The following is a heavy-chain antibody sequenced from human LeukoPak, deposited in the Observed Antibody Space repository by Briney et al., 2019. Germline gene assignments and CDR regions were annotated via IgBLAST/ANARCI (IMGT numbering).Heavy chain of an antibody. CDR2: IYTSGST. Sequence: SETLSLTCTVSGGSISSYYWSWIWQPPGKGLEWIGYIYTSGSTNYNPSLKSRVTISVDTSKNQFSLKLSSVTAADTAVYYCARHLRGSSILSAFDIWGQGTMVTVSS. J-gene: IGHJ3*02. V-gene: IGHV4-4*09. CDR1: GGSISSYY. CDR3: ARHLRGSSILSAFDI. D-gene: IGHD1-26*01.